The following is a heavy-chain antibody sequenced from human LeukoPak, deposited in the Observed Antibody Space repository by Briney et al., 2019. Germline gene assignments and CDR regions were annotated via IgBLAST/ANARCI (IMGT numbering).Heavy chain of an antibody. V-gene: IGHV4-4*07. D-gene: IGHD1-20*01. J-gene: IGHJ5*02. Sequence: KGLEWIGRIYTSGSTNYNPSLKSRVTMSVDTSKNQFSLKLSSVTAADTAVYYCARVKVNNWNDLLGFDPWGQGTLVTVSS. CDR3: ARVKVNNWNDLLGFDP. CDR2: IYTSGST.